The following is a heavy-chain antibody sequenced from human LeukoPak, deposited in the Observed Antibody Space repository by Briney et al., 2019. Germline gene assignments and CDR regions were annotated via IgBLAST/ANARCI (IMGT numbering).Heavy chain of an antibody. CDR3: ARACSAGSCCLVAFDI. CDR1: GFTFSSFA. CDR2: ISGGGDST. V-gene: IGHV3-23*01. J-gene: IGHJ3*02. Sequence: PGGSLRLSCAASGFTFSSFAMSWVRQAPGKGLEWVSGISGGGDSTYYVDSVKGRFTISRDNSKNTLYLQMNSLRTEDTAVYYCARACSAGSCCLVAFDIWGQGTMVTVSS. D-gene: IGHD2-15*01.